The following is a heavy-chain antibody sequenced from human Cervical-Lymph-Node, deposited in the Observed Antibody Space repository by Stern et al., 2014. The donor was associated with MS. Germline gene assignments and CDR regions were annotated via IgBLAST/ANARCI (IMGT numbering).Heavy chain of an antibody. CDR2: IIPIFGTA. CDR1: GGSFSVYA. CDR3: ARDSRHSDSSGFYAFDK. V-gene: IGHV1-69*14. Sequence: QDQLVQSGAEVKNPGSSVTVSCRASGGSFSVYAISWLRQAPGQGFEWMGGIIPIFGTANYAQKFQGRVKITADTSTSTVYMEMGSLRSEDTAVYYCARDSRHSDSSGFYAFDKWGQGAMVTVSS. D-gene: IGHD3-22*01. J-gene: IGHJ3*02.